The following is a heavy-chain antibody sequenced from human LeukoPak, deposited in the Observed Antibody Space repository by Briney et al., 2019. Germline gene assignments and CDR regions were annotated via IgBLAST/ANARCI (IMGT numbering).Heavy chain of an antibody. J-gene: IGHJ4*02. CDR1: GFAFSSYA. CDR2: ISGSGGST. D-gene: IGHD3-10*01. CDR3: ALTPPYGSGSYYRDY. V-gene: IGHV3-23*01. Sequence: GSLRLSCAASGFAFSSYAMSWVRQAPGKGLEWVSAISGSGGSTYYADSVKGRFTISRDNSKNTLYLQMNSLRAEDTAVYYCALTPPYGSGSYYRDYWGQGTLVTVSS.